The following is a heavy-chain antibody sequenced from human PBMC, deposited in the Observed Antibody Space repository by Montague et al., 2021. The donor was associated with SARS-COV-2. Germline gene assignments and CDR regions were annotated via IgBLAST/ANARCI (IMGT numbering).Heavy chain of an antibody. D-gene: IGHD3-3*01. J-gene: IGHJ3*02. CDR2: IHYSGST. V-gene: IGHV4-39*01. CDR3: ARRPGASYYVFWSGGFDI. Sequence: SETLSLTCTVSGGSVNSGSYSWDWIRQPPGKGLEWIGSIHYSGSTSYNPSLKNRVTISIDTSKNHFSLRVNSVTAADSAVYFCARRPGASYYVFWSGGFDIWGQGTMVTVS. CDR1: GGSVNSGSYS.